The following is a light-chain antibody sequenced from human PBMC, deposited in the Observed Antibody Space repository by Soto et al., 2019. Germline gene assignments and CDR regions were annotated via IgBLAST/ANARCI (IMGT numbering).Light chain of an antibody. V-gene: IGLV4-60*02. CDR3: ETWDSNTWV. J-gene: IGLJ3*02. CDR2: VEGSGSF. Sequence: QSVLTQSSSASASLGSSVKLTCTLSSGHSSYIIAWHQQRPGKAPRYLMKVEGSGSFNKGSGVPDRFSGYRSGADRYLTISNLQFEDEADYYCETWDSNTWVFGGGTKVTVL. CDR1: SGHSSYI.